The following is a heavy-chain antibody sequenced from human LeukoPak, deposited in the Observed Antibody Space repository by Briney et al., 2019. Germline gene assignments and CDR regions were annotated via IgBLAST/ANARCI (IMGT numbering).Heavy chain of an antibody. CDR3: ARDYDFWSTLGFDP. D-gene: IGHD3-3*01. V-gene: IGHV1-69*13. CDR2: IIPIFGTT. CDR1: GGTFSSYA. Sequence: AASVKVSCKASGGTFSSYAISWVRQAPGQGLEWMGGIIPIFGTTNYAQKFQGRVTITADESTSTAYMELSSLRSEDTAVYYCARDYDFWSTLGFDPWGQGTLVTVSS. J-gene: IGHJ5*02.